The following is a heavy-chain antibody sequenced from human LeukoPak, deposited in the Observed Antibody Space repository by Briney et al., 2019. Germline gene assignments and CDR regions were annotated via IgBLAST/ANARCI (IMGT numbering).Heavy chain of an antibody. Sequence: ASAKVSCKASGGTFSSYAISWVRQAPGQGLEWMGRIIPILGIANYAQKFQGRVTITADKSTSTAYMELSSLRSEDTAVYYCARDLSSSWPGYNWFDPWGQGTLVTVSS. CDR3: ARDLSSSWPGYNWFDP. V-gene: IGHV1-69*04. D-gene: IGHD6-13*01. CDR1: GGTFSSYA. J-gene: IGHJ5*02. CDR2: IIPILGIA.